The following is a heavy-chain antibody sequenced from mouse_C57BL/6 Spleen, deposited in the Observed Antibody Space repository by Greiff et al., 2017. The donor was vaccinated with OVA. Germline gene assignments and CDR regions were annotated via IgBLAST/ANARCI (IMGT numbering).Heavy chain of an antibody. CDR1: GYAFTNYL. CDR3: ARGRYGDDYFDY. Sequence: VKLQQSGAELVRPGTSVKVSCKASGYAFTNYLIEWVKQRPGQGLEWIGVINPGSGGTNYNEKFKGKATLTADKSSSTAYMQLSSLTSEDSAVYFCARGRYGDDYFDYWGQGTTLTVSS. CDR2: INPGSGGT. J-gene: IGHJ2*01. V-gene: IGHV1-54*01. D-gene: IGHD2-14*01.